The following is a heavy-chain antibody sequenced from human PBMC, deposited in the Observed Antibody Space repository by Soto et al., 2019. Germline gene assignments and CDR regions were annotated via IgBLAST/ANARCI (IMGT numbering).Heavy chain of an antibody. CDR1: GGTFSSYA. CDR2: IIPIFGTA. D-gene: IGHD5-12*01. CDR3: ARDYFTTSGYEIYYYYGMDV. J-gene: IGHJ6*02. V-gene: IGHV1-69*01. Sequence: VQLVQSGAEVKKPGSSVKVSCKASGGTFSSYAISWVRQAPGQGLEWMGGIIPIFGTANYAQKFQGRVTITADESTSTAYMELSSLRSEDMAVYYCARDYFTTSGYEIYYYYGMDVWGQGTTVTVSS.